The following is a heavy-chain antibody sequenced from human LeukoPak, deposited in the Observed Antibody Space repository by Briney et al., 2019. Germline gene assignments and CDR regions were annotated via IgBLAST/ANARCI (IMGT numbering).Heavy chain of an antibody. CDR3: ASFYSSSSGSWFDP. V-gene: IGHV4-59*08. CDR1: GGSISSYY. Sequence: SETLSLTCTVSGGSISSYYWSWIRQPPGKGLEWIGYIYYSGTTYYNPSLKSRVTISADTPKNQFSLKVSSVTAADTAVYYCASFYSSSSGSWFDPWGQGTLVTVSS. J-gene: IGHJ5*02. CDR2: IYYSGTT. D-gene: IGHD6-6*01.